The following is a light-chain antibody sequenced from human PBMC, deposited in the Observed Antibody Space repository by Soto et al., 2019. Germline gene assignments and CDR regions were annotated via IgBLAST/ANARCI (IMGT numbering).Light chain of an antibody. CDR2: DVS. J-gene: IGLJ2*01. CDR3: SSYTSASTPLV. Sequence: QSVLTQPASVSVSPGQSITISCTGTGSDVGGYNYVSWYQQHPGKAPKVMIYDVSNRPSGVSNRFSGSKSGNTASLTISGLQAEDEADYYCSSYTSASTPLVFGGGTKVTVL. CDR1: GSDVGGYNY. V-gene: IGLV2-14*01.